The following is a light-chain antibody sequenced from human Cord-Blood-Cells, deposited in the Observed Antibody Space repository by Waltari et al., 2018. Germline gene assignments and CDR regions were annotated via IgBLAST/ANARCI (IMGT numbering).Light chain of an antibody. CDR2: RKN. V-gene: IGLV1-47*01. Sequence: QSVLTQPPSASGTPGQRVTISCSGSSSNIGSNYVYWYQQLPGTAPKLLIYRKNQRPSGVPDRFSGAKSGTSASLAISGLRYEDEADYYCAAWDDSLSGVVFGGGTKLTVL. CDR3: AAWDDSLSGVV. J-gene: IGLJ2*01. CDR1: SSNIGSNY.